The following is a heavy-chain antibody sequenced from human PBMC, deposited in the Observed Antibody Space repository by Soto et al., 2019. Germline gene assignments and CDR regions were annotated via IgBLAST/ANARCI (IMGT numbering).Heavy chain of an antibody. J-gene: IGHJ4*02. CDR1: GGSISSHY. Sequence: SETLSLTCTVSGGSISSHYWSWIRQPPGKGLECIGYISYTGSTKYNPSLKSRVTMSLDTSKNHFSLSLTSVTAADTALYYCARIPQGYFDYWGQGLLVTVSS. CDR3: ARIPQGYFDY. V-gene: IGHV4-59*11. CDR2: ISYTGST. D-gene: IGHD2-21*01.